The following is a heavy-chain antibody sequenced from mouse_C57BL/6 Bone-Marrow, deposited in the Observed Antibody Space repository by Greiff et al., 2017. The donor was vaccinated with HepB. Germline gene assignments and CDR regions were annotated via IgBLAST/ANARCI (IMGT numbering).Heavy chain of an antibody. CDR1: GFNIKDDY. V-gene: IGHV14-4*01. CDR3: TRRWYFDV. J-gene: IGHJ1*03. Sequence: VQLQQSGAELVRPGASVKLSCTASGFNIKDDYMHWVKQRPEQGLEWIGWIDPENGDTEYASKVQGKATITADTSSNTAYLQLSSLTSEDTAVYYCTRRWYFDVWGTGTTVTVSS. CDR2: IDPENGDT.